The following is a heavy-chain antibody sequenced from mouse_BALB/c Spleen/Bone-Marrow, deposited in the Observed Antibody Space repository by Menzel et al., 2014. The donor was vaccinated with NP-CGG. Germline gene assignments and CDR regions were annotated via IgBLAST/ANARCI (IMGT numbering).Heavy chain of an antibody. Sequence: QLVESVPVLVKPSQSLSLTCTVTAYSITSGYGWHWIRQFPGNKLEWMGYIHYSGSTHYNPSLKSRISITRDTSKNQFFLQLNSVTTEDTATYYCAREARTAARFAYWGQGTLVTVSA. D-gene: IGHD1-2*01. J-gene: IGHJ3*01. V-gene: IGHV3-1*02. CDR2: IHYSGST. CDR1: AYSITSGYG. CDR3: AREARTAARFAY.